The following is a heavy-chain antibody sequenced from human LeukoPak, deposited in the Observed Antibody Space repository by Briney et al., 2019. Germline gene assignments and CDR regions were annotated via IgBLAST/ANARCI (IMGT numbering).Heavy chain of an antibody. V-gene: IGHV4-34*01. J-gene: IGHJ6*03. Sequence: SETLSLTYAVYGGYFSGYYWSWIRQPPGKGLEWIGEINHSGSTNYNPSLKSRLTISVDTSKNQFSLKLSSVTAADTAVYYCARRRAYMDVWGKGTTVTVSS. CDR1: GGYFSGYY. CDR3: ARRRAYMDV. CDR2: INHSGST.